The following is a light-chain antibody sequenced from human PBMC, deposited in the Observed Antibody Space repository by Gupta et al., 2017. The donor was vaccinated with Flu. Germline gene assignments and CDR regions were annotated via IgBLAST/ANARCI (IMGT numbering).Light chain of an antibody. V-gene: IGLV7-46*01. Sequence: QAVVTQEPSLTVSPGGTVTVTGPSSTGPVTSGHYPYWFQQKSGQAPMMLIYDGNNSPSGTPARFSGSFLGATAALTISGAQAEDAADYYCLPSYSDSLWVFGGGTKLTVL. CDR2: DGN. CDR3: LPSYSDSLWV. CDR1: TGPVTSGHY. J-gene: IGLJ3*02.